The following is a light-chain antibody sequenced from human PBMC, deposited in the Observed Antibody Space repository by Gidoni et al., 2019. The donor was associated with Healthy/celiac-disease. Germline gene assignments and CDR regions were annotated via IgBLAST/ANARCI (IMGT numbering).Light chain of an antibody. CDR1: SSDVGGYNY. CDR2: DVS. V-gene: IGLV2-11*01. J-gene: IGLJ3*02. CDR3: SSYAGSYSWV. Sequence: QSALTQPRSVYGSPGQSVTISCTGTSSDVGGYNYVSWYQQHPGKAPKLMIYDVSKRPSGVPDRFSGSTSGNTASLTISGLQAEDEADYYCSSYAGSYSWVFGGGTKLTVL.